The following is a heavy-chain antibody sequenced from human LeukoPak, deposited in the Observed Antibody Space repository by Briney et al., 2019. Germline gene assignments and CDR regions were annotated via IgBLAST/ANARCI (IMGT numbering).Heavy chain of an antibody. V-gene: IGHV4-61*01. CDR2: IYYSGST. CDR1: GGSVSSGSYY. J-gene: IGHJ4*02. CDR3: ARGSVDIVATTGFDY. Sequence: SETLSLTCTVSGGSVSSGSYYWCWIRQPPGKGLEWIGYIYYSGSTNYNPSLKSRVTISVDTSKNQFSLKLSSVTAADTAVYYCARGSVDIVATTGFDYWGQGTLVTVSS. D-gene: IGHD5-12*01.